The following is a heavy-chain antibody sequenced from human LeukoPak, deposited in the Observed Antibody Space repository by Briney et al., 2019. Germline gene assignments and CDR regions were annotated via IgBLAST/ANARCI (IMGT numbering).Heavy chain of an antibody. CDR1: GYTFTSYA. D-gene: IGHD6-13*01. Sequence: ASVKVSCKASGYTFTSYAMHWVRQAPGQRLEWMGWINAGNGNTKYSQKFQGRVTITRDTSASTAYMELSSLRSEDTAVYYCGRGAIAAAGLGWFDPWGQGTLVTVSS. CDR2: INAGNGNT. J-gene: IGHJ5*02. CDR3: GRGAIAAAGLGWFDP. V-gene: IGHV1-3*01.